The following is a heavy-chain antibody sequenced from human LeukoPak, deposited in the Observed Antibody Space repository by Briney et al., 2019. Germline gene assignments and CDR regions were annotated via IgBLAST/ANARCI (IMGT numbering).Heavy chain of an antibody. CDR3: ARVYGDHYGSGVIDY. V-gene: IGHV1-2*02. CDR2: INPNSGGT. D-gene: IGHD3-10*01. Sequence: ASVKVSCKASGYTFTDYYMHLVRQDPGQPLEGIGWINPNSGGTNYAKKSQGRVTMTRDTSISTAYMELSRLRSDDTAVYYCARVYGDHYGSGVIDYWGQGTLVTVSS. J-gene: IGHJ4*02. CDR1: GYTFTDYY.